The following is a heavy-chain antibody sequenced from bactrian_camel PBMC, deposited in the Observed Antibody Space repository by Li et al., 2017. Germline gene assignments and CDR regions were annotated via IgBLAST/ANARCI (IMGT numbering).Heavy chain of an antibody. CDR2: IARDFAT. V-gene: IGHV3S53*01. D-gene: IGHD4*01. CDR1: GFTVSRYY. CDR3: TTGIAPYSVNVLDFRY. Sequence: HVQLVESGGDLVQPGESLRLSCAASGFTVSRYYMAWFRQAPGKERERVAVIARDFATNYADSVKGRYTGSRDIAKNTIFLQMNSPKPEDTAMYYCTTGIAPYSVNVLDFRYWGQGTQVTVS. J-gene: IGHJ6*01.